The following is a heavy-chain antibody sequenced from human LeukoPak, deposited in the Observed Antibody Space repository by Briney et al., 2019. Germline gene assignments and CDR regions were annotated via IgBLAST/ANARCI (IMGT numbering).Heavy chain of an antibody. CDR2: ISAYNGNT. Sequence: ASVKVSCKASGYTFTSYYMHWVRQAPGQGLEWMGWISAYNGNTNYAQKLQGRVTMTTDTSTSTAYMELRSLRSDDTAVYYCARDHPDYLIRDYWGQGTLVTVSS. CDR3: ARDHPDYLIRDY. D-gene: IGHD4-11*01. V-gene: IGHV1-18*04. J-gene: IGHJ4*02. CDR1: GYTFTSYY.